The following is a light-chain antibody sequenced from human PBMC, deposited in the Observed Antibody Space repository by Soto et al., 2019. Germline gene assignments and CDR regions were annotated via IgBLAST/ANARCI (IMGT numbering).Light chain of an antibody. V-gene: IGLV2-11*01. CDR1: RRGVGSYDY. Sequence: QSVLVKPRLVSGPDGKTIAISCTGTRRGVGSYDYVSRKQEEPGKAPKLIVYAVCERPSGVPDRVSGSEFGNTASLTISEIQAEDEANYSCCSFAGSYAYVFGTGTKVTVL. CDR3: CSFAGSYAYV. CDR2: AVC. J-gene: IGLJ1*01.